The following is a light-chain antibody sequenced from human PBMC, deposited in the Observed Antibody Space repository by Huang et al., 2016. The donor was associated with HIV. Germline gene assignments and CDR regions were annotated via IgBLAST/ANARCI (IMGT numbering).Light chain of an antibody. J-gene: IGKJ1*01. CDR1: QSFSNN. CDR3: QQYNNWPRGT. Sequence: EIVMTQSPGTLSVSPGERATLSCRASQSFSNNLAWYQQKPGQAPRLLIYGASTRAPGIPARFSGSGSGTEFTLTISSLQSEDFAVYYCQQYNNWPRGTFGQGTKVEMK. V-gene: IGKV3-15*01. CDR2: GAS.